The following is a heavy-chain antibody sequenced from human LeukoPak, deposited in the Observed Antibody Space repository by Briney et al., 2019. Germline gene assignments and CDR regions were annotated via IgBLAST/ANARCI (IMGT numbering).Heavy chain of an antibody. CDR1: GGTFSSYA. D-gene: IGHD5-18*01. CDR3: ARRNTAMGTARGFKPIALFDY. J-gene: IGHJ4*02. Sequence: SVKVSCKASGGTFSSYAISWVRQAPGQGLEWMGGIIPIFGTANYAQKFQGRVTITADESTSTAYMELSSLRSEDMAVYYCARRNTAMGTARGFKPIALFDYWGQGTLVTVSS. V-gene: IGHV1-69*13. CDR2: IIPIFGTA.